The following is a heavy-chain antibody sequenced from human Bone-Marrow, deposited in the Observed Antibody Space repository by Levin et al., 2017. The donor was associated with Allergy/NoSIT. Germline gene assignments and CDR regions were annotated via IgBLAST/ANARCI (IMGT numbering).Heavy chain of an antibody. CDR2: ISSSSSTI. J-gene: IGHJ3*02. V-gene: IGHV3-48*01. CDR1: GFTFSSYS. Sequence: GGSLRLSCAASGFTFSSYSRNWVRQAPGKGREGVSYISSSSSTIYYADSVKGRFTISRDNAKNQLYLQLDSPMAEETARYYCARYRELFDSSAYLSFDTWGQGTMVTVSS. CDR3: ARYRELFDSSAYLSFDT. D-gene: IGHD3-22*01.